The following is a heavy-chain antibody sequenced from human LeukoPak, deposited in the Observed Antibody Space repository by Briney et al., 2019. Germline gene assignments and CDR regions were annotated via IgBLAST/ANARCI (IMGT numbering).Heavy chain of an antibody. J-gene: IGHJ4*02. Sequence: GGSLRLSCAASGFTFSSYWMHSVRQAPGKGLVWVSRINSDGSSTSYADSVKGRFTISRDNAKNTLYLQMNSLRAEDTAVYYCVRDRGYSGSYYDYWGQGTLVTVSS. V-gene: IGHV3-74*01. CDR3: VRDRGYSGSYYDY. D-gene: IGHD1-26*01. CDR1: GFTFSSYW. CDR2: INSDGSST.